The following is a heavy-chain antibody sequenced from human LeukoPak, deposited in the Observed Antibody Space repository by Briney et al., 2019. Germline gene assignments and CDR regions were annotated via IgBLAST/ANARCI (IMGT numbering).Heavy chain of an antibody. V-gene: IGHV3-23*01. D-gene: IGHD3-22*01. CDR3: AKDYYDSSGYTLFDY. Sequence: PGGSLRISCAASRFTFSSYAMNWVRQAPGKGLEWVSSISGSGGSTYYADSVKGRFTISRDNSKNTLYLQMNSLRAEDTAVYYCAKDYYDSSGYTLFDYWGQGTLVTVSS. CDR2: ISGSGGST. J-gene: IGHJ4*02. CDR1: RFTFSSYA.